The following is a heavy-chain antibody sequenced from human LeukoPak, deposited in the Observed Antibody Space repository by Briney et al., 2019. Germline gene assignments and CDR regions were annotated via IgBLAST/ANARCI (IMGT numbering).Heavy chain of an antibody. Sequence: ASVKVSCKASGYTFTSYYMHWVRQAPGQGLEWMGIINPSGGSTSYAQKFQGRVTMTRDMSTSTVYMELSRLRSDDTAVYYCARHPRYYDILTGLDYWGQGTLVTVSS. D-gene: IGHD3-9*01. CDR2: INPSGGST. CDR3: ARHPRYYDILTGLDY. V-gene: IGHV1-46*01. CDR1: GYTFTSYY. J-gene: IGHJ4*02.